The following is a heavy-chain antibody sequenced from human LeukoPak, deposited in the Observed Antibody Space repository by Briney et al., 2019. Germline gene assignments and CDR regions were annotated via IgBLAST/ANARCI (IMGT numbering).Heavy chain of an antibody. CDR3: LSYGHY. J-gene: IGHJ4*02. Sequence: GGSLRLSCEASGFTFSSYGMHWVRQAPGKGLEWVAVISYDGSNKYYADSVKGRFTISRDNSKNTLYLQMNSLRAEDTAVYYCLSYGHYWGQGTLVTVSS. CDR1: GFTFSSYG. V-gene: IGHV3-30*03. D-gene: IGHD4-17*01. CDR2: ISYDGSNK.